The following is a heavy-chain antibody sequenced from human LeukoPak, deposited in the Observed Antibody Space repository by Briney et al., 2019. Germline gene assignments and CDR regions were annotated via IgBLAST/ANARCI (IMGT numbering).Heavy chain of an antibody. Sequence: SETLSLTCIVSGGSFSPYYWSWIRQAPGTGLEWIGYIYASETTNYNPSLKSRVTISVDTSKNQFSLKLSSVTAADTAVYYCARLYGGNSGADYWGQGTLVTVSS. D-gene: IGHD4-23*01. V-gene: IGHV4-59*01. J-gene: IGHJ4*02. CDR3: ARLYGGNSGADY. CDR2: IYASETT. CDR1: GGSFSPYY.